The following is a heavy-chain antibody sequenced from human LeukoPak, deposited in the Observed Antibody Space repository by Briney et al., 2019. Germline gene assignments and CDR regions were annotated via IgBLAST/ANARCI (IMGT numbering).Heavy chain of an antibody. CDR2: ISYSGST. J-gene: IGHJ4*02. D-gene: IGHD1-26*01. CDR3: ARGSRRLADFHY. V-gene: IGHV4-39*01. Sequence: PSETLSLTCTVSGDSISSSVYYWGWIRQPPGKGLGWIGTISYSGSTYYNPSLQSRVTISVDTSKNQFSLKLSSVTAADTAVYYCARGSRRLADFHYWGQGTLVTVSS. CDR1: GDSISSSVYY.